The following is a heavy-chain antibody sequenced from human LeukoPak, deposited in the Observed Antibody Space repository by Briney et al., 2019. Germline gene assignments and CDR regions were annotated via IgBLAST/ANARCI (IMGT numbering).Heavy chain of an antibody. CDR1: GFTFDDYA. Sequence: GGSLRLSCAASGFTFDDYAMHWVRQAPGKGLEWVSGISWNSGSIGYADSVKGRFTISRDNAKNSLYLQMNSLRAEDMALYYCAKAIQQQLLIGFDYWGQGTLVTVSS. CDR3: AKAIQQQLLIGFDY. V-gene: IGHV3-9*03. D-gene: IGHD6-13*01. J-gene: IGHJ4*02. CDR2: ISWNSGSI.